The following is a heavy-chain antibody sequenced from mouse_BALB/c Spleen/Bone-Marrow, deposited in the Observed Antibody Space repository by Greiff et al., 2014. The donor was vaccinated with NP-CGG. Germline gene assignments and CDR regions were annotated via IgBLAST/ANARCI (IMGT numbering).Heavy chain of an antibody. CDR3: ARYYYGSSYFDY. J-gene: IGHJ2*01. Sequence: DVHLVESGAELVKPGASVKLSCTASGFNIKDTYMHWVKQRPEQGLEWIGRIDPANGNTKYDPKFQGKATITADTSSNTAYLQLISLTSDDTSVYYCARYYYGSSYFDYWGQGTTLTVSS. D-gene: IGHD1-1*01. V-gene: IGHV14-3*02. CDR1: GFNIKDTY. CDR2: IDPANGNT.